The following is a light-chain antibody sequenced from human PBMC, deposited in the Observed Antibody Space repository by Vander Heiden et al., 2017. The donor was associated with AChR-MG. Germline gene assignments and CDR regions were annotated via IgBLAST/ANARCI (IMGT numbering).Light chain of an antibody. J-gene: IGLJ2*01. CDR3: QAWDSSTDVV. CDR2: QDS. V-gene: IGLV3-1*01. CDR1: KWGDKY. Sequence: SYELTQPPSVSVSPGQTASITCSGDKWGDKYACWYQQKPGQSPVLVIYQDSKRPSGIPGRFSGSNSGNTATLTISGTQAMDEADYYCQAWDSSTDVVFGGGTKLTVL.